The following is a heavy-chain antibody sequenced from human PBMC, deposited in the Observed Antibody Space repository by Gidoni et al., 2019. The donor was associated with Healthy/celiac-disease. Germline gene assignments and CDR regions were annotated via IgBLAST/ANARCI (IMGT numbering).Heavy chain of an antibody. CDR3: AKDSLPSYYSSGNFDY. CDR2: ISGSGGST. D-gene: IGHD3-22*01. J-gene: IGHJ4*02. V-gene: IGHV3-23*01. Sequence: SWVRQAPGKGLEWVSAISGSGGSTYYADSVKGRFTISRDNSKNTLYLQMNSLRAEDTAVYYCAKDSLPSYYSSGNFDYWGQGTLVTVSS.